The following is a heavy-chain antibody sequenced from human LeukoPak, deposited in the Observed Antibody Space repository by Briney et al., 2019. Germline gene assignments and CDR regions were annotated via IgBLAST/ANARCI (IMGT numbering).Heavy chain of an antibody. Sequence: GGSLRLSCAVSGFTFSSYAMSWVRQAPGKGLEWVSAISGSGGSTYYADSVKGRFTISRDNSKNTLYLQMNSLRAEDTAVYYCAKDHDYGDYGVGFDYWGQGTLVTVSS. J-gene: IGHJ4*01. CDR2: ISGSGGST. D-gene: IGHD4-17*01. CDR3: AKDHDYGDYGVGFDY. V-gene: IGHV3-23*01. CDR1: GFTFSSYA.